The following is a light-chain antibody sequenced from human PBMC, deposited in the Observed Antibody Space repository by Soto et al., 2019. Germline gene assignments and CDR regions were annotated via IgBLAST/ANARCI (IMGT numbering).Light chain of an antibody. Sequence: DIQMTQSPSSLSASVGDSVTITCHASQDITNYLNWYQQKAGKAPELLIFDASTLETGVPSRFSGSGSGTHFTLTIRTLQPADIATYCCQHYDSLPYTFGRGTKLEIK. J-gene: IGKJ2*01. CDR2: DAS. CDR1: QDITNY. V-gene: IGKV1-33*01. CDR3: QHYDSLPYT.